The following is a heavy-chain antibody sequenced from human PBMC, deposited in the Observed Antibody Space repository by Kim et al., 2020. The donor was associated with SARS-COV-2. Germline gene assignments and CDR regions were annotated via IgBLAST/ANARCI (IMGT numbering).Heavy chain of an antibody. V-gene: IGHV1-3*01. D-gene: IGHD6-19*01. J-gene: IGHJ4*02. Sequence: QKFQGRVTITRDTSASTAYMELSSLRSEDTAVYYCARLTRDSSGWSYFDYWGQGTLVTVSS. CDR3: ARLTRDSSGWSYFDY.